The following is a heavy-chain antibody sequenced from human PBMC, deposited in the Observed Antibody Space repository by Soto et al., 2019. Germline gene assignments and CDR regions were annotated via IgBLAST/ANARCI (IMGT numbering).Heavy chain of an antibody. D-gene: IGHD2-15*01. V-gene: IGHV4-34*01. J-gene: IGHJ6*02. CDR3: ARDHIVVVVAATPGPYYYYYGMDV. CDR1: GGSFSSYY. Sequence: PSETLSLTCSVYGGSFSSYYWLWCLQPPGQGLEWIGEINHSGSTNYNPSLKSRVTISVDTSKNPFSLKLSAVTAADTAVYYCARDHIVVVVAATPGPYYYYYGMDVWGQGTTVTVSS. CDR2: INHSGST.